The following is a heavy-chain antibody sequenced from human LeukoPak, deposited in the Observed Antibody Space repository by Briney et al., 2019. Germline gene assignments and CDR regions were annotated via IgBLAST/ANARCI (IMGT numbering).Heavy chain of an antibody. J-gene: IGHJ4*02. Sequence: GGSLRLSCAASGFTFSSYAMSWVRQAPGKGLEWVSYISSSSSTIYYADSVKGRFTISRDNAKNSLYLQMNSLRAEDTAVYYCARDSLSSGYYYLFDYWGQGTLVTVSS. CDR3: ARDSLSSGYYYLFDY. CDR1: GFTFSSYA. D-gene: IGHD3-22*01. CDR2: ISSSSSTI. V-gene: IGHV3-48*04.